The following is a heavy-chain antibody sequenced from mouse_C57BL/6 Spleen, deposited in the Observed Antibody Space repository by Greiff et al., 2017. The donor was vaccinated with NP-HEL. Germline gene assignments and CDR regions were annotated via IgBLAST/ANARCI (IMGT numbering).Heavy chain of an antibody. CDR3: ASSGYWFAY. V-gene: IGHV3-6*01. D-gene: IGHD2-2*01. CDR1: GYSITSGYY. CDR2: ISYDGSN. J-gene: IGHJ3*01. Sequence: EVQLQQSGPGLVKPSQSLSLTCSVTGYSITSGYYWNWIRQFPGNKLEWMGYISYDGSNNYNPSLKNRISITRDTSKNQFFLKLNSVTTEDTATYYCASSGYWFAYWGQGTLVTVSA.